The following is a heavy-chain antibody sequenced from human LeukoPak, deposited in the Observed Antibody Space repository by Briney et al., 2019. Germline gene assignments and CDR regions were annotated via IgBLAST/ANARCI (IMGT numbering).Heavy chain of an antibody. V-gene: IGHV4-59*01. D-gene: IGHD3-22*01. CDR1: GGSISSYY. J-gene: IGHJ4*02. CDR2: IYYSGST. CDR3: ARVTGYMIEDYFDY. Sequence: SETLSLTCTVSGGSISSYYWSWIRQPPGKGLEWIGYIYYSGSTNYNPSLKSRVTISVDTSKNQFSLRLSSVTAADTAVYYCARVTGYMIEDYFDYWGQGTLVTVSS.